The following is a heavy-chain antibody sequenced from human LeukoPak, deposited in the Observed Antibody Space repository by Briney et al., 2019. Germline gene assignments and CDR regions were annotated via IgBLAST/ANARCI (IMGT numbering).Heavy chain of an antibody. CDR2: IIPIFGTA. Sequence: SVKVSCKASGGTFSSYAISWVRQAPGQGLEWMGGIIPIFGTANYAQKFQGRVTITADESTSTAYMELSSLRSEDTAVYYCTSVVGATWYYFDYWGQGTLVTVSS. CDR1: GGTFSSYA. J-gene: IGHJ4*02. V-gene: IGHV1-69*13. D-gene: IGHD1-26*01. CDR3: TSVVGATWYYFDY.